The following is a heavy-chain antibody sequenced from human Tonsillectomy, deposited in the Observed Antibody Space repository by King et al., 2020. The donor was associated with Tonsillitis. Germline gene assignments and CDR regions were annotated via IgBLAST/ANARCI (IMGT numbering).Heavy chain of an antibody. Sequence: ISWVRQAPGQGLEWMGWISAYNGNTIYTQKVQGRVTITTDTSTSTAHMELRSLRADDTAVYYCAGTGSYYYDSSGYYYFDYWGQGTLLTVSS. D-gene: IGHD3-22*01. J-gene: IGHJ4*02. V-gene: IGHV1-18*01. CDR2: ISAYNGNT. CDR3: AGTGSYYYDSSGYYYFDY.